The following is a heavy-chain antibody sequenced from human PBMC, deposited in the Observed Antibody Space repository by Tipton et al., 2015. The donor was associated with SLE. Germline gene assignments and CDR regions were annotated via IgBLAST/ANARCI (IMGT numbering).Heavy chain of an antibody. CDR3: AKGSHCGGDCPYYYYYGMDV. V-gene: IGHV3-23*01. CDR1: AFTFSSYA. CDR2: ISHSGGST. Sequence: SLRLSCAASAFTFSSYAMSWVRQAPGKGLEWVSAISHSGGSTYYADSVKGRFTISRDNSKNTLYLQMNSLRAEDTAVYYCAKGSHCGGDCPYYYYYGMDVWGQGTTVTVSS. J-gene: IGHJ6*02. D-gene: IGHD2-21*01.